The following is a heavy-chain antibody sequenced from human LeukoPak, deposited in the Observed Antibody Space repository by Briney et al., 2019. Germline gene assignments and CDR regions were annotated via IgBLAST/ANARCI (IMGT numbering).Heavy chain of an antibody. V-gene: IGHV2-70*04. CDR2: IDWDDDK. J-gene: IGHJ4*02. CDR1: GFSLSTSGMR. D-gene: IGHD3-22*01. Sequence: VSGPALVKPTQTLTLTCTFSGFSLSTSGMRVNWIRQPPGKALESLARIDWDDDKFYSTFLKTRLTISKDTSKNQVVLTMTNMDPEDTATYYCARMRTDSSGLFDYWGQGTLVTVSS. CDR3: ARMRTDSSGLFDY.